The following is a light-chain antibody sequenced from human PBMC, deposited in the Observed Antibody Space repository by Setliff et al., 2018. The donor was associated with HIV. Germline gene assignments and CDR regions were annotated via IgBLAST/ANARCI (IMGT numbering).Light chain of an antibody. Sequence: QSALTQPASVSGSPGQSITLSCTGRSSDVGTYNFVSWYQQHPGKDPKLMIYDVSNRASRVSNRFSGSKSVNTASLTISGLQAEDESDYYCSSYTTTYTYVFGTGTKVTVL. J-gene: IGLJ1*01. CDR1: SSDVGTYNF. CDR2: DVS. V-gene: IGLV2-14*01. CDR3: SSYTTTYTYV.